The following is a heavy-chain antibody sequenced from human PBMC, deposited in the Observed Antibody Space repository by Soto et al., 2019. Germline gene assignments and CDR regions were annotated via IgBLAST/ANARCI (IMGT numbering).Heavy chain of an antibody. CDR3: ASVTAMVESPDYYGMDV. Sequence: ASVKVSCKASGYTFTGYYMHWVRQAPGQGLEWMGWINPNSGGTNYAQKFQGRVTMTRDTSTSTAYMELSRLRSDDTAVYYCASVTAMVESPDYYGMDVWGQGTTVTVSS. J-gene: IGHJ6*02. V-gene: IGHV1-2*02. CDR2: INPNSGGT. D-gene: IGHD5-18*01. CDR1: GYTFTGYY.